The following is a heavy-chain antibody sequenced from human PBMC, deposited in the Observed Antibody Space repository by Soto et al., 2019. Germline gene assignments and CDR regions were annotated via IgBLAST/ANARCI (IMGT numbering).Heavy chain of an antibody. CDR2: INPSGGST. CDR1: GYTFTSYY. CDR3: ARGGLTGTASSNAFDI. J-gene: IGHJ3*02. D-gene: IGHD1-20*01. V-gene: IGHV1-46*03. Sequence: ASVKVSCKASGYTFTSYYMHWVRQAPGQGLEWMGIINPSGGSTSYAQKFQGRVTMTRDTSTSTVYMELSSLRSEDTAVYYCARGGLTGTASSNAFDIWGQGTMVTVSS.